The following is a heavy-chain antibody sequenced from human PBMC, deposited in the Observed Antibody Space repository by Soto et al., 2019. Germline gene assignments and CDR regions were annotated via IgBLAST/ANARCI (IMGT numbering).Heavy chain of an antibody. V-gene: IGHV3-23*01. CDR3: AKVEYSSSSRLYYYYGMDV. CDR2: ISGSGGST. Sequence: PGGSLRLSCAASGFTFSSYAMSWVRQAPGKGLEWVSAISGSGGSTYYADSVKGRFTISRDNSKNTLYLQMNSLRAEDTAVYYCAKVEYSSSSRLYYYYGMDVWGQGTTVPSP. CDR1: GFTFSSYA. J-gene: IGHJ6*02. D-gene: IGHD6-6*01.